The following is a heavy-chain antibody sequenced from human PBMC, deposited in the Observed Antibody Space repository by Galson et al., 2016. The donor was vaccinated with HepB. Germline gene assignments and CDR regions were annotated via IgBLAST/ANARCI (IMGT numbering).Heavy chain of an antibody. D-gene: IGHD2-2*01. V-gene: IGHV1-69*04. J-gene: IGHJ4*02. CDR3: ARERREISSASWRFYFDS. CDR2: FIPTLGIT. CDR1: GGTFNNYA. Sequence: SVKVSCKAPGGTFNNYAISWVRQAPGQGLEWMGRFIPTLGITSYLPKFQDRVTITADKATTTAYMEMTRLTSDDTAVYYCARERREISSASWRFYFDSWGQGTLVTVSS.